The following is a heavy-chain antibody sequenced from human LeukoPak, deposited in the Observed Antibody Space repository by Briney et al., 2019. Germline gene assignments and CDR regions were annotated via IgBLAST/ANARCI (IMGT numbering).Heavy chain of an antibody. CDR1: GGSISSSTYY. V-gene: IGHV4-61*05. D-gene: IGHD3-9*01. J-gene: IGHJ4*02. CDR2: IYYSGST. Sequence: SETLSLTCTVSGGSISSSTYYWGWIRQPPGKGLEWIGYIYYSGSTNYNPSLKSRVTISVDTSKNQFSLKLSSVTAADTAVYYCARHPRGYYDILTGYFDSYYFDYWGQGTLVTVSS. CDR3: ARHPRGYYDILTGYFDSYYFDY.